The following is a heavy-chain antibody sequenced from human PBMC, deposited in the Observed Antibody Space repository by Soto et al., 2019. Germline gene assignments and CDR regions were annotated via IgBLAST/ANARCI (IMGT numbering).Heavy chain of an antibody. V-gene: IGHV3-33*01. CDR3: ARDPPLESSGWYHYFDY. Sequence: QVQLVESGGGVVQPGRSLRLSCAASGFTFSSYGMHWVRQAPGKGLEWVAVIWYDGSNKYYADSVKGRFAISRDNSKNTLHLQMNSLRAEDTAIYYCARDPPLESSGWYHYFDYWGQGTLVTVSS. D-gene: IGHD6-19*01. CDR1: GFTFSSYG. J-gene: IGHJ4*02. CDR2: IWYDGSNK.